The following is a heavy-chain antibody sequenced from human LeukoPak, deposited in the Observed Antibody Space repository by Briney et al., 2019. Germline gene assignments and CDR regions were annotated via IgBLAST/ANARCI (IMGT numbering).Heavy chain of an antibody. CDR3: ARDKSAWLDY. V-gene: IGHV3-30-3*01. CDR2: ISYDGSNK. Sequence: GGSLRLSCAASGFTFSSYAMHWVRQAPGKGLEWVAVISYDGSNKYYADSVKGRFTISRDNAKNSLYLQMNSLRAEDTAVYYCARDKSAWLDYWGQGTLVTVSS. CDR1: GFTFSSYA. D-gene: IGHD5-12*01. J-gene: IGHJ4*02.